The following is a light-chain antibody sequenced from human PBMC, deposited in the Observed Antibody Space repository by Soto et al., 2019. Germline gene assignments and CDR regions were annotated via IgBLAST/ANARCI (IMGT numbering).Light chain of an antibody. CDR3: QQYGSSLLT. CDR1: QSVSSSY. Sequence: EIVLTQSPGTLSLSPGERATLSCRASQSVSSSYLAWYQQKPGQAPRLLIYGASSRATGIPDRFSGSGSGKDFTLTISRLEPDDFAFYYCQQYGSSLLTFGQGTKVEIK. CDR2: GAS. V-gene: IGKV3-20*01. J-gene: IGKJ1*01.